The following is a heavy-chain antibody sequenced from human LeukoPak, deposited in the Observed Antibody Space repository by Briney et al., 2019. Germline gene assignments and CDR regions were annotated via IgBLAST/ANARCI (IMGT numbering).Heavy chain of an antibody. Sequence: GGSLRLSCAASGFTFSSYEMHWVRQAPGKGLEWVSYISSSGSAIYYADFVKGRFTISRDNSKNTLYLQMNSLRAEDTAVYNCAKDRRRDDVLTGSFSDWGQGTLVTVSS. J-gene: IGHJ4*02. V-gene: IGHV3-48*03. CDR3: AKDRRRDDVLTGSFSD. CDR2: ISSSGSAI. D-gene: IGHD3-9*01. CDR1: GFTFSSYE.